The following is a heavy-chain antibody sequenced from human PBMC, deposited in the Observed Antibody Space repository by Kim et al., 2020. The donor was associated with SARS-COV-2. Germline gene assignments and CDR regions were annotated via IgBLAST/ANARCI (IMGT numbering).Heavy chain of an antibody. V-gene: IGHV4-34*01. CDR2: INHSGST. CDR1: GGSFSGYY. CDR3: ARDRVVVGASWYFDL. Sequence: SETLSLTCAVYGGSFSGYYWSWIRQPPGKGLEWIGEINHSGSTNYNPSLKSRFTISVDTSKNQFSLKLSSGTAADTAVYYWARDRVVVGASWYFDLCGRG. D-gene: IGHD1-26*01. J-gene: IGHJ2*01.